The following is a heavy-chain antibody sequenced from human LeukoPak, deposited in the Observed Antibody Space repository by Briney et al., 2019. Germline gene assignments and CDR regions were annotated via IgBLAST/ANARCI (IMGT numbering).Heavy chain of an antibody. V-gene: IGHV3-33*01. CDR2: IWYDGTNT. J-gene: IGHJ4*02. CDR1: GFTFSSYG. Sequence: GGSLRLSCAASGFTFSSYGMHWVRQAPGKGLEWVAVIWYDGTNTYYADSVKGRFTISRDNSKNTLYLQMNNLRAEDTAVYYCAREIRGVSSSWHYWGQGTLVTVSS. D-gene: IGHD6-13*01. CDR3: AREIRGVSSSWHY.